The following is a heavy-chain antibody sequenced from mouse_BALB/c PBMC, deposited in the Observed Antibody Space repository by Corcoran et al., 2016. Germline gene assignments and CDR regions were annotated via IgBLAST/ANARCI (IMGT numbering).Heavy chain of an antibody. CDR3: AREGRRGYFDV. CDR2: INPYNDGT. V-gene: IGHV1S136*01. J-gene: IGHJ1*01. Sequence: EVQLQQSGPELVKPGASVKMSCKASGYTFTSYVMHWVKQKPGQGLVWIGYINPYNDGTKYNEKFKGKATLTSDKSSSTAYMELSSLTSEDSAVYYCAREGRRGYFDVWGAGTTVTVSS. CDR1: GYTFTSYV.